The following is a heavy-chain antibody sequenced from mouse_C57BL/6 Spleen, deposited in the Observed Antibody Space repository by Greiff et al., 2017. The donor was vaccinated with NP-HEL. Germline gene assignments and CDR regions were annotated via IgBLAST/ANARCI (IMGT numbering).Heavy chain of an antibody. CDR1: GFTFSDYG. D-gene: IGHD1-1*01. CDR2: ISSGSSTI. V-gene: IGHV5-17*01. Sequence: EVQRVESGGGLVKPGGSLKLSCAASGFTFSDYGMHWVRQAPEKGLEWVAYISSGSSTIYYADTVKGRFTISSDNAKNTLFLQMTSLRSEDTAMYYCARPSVVATHYYAMDYWGQGTSVTVSS. J-gene: IGHJ4*01. CDR3: ARPSVVATHYYAMDY.